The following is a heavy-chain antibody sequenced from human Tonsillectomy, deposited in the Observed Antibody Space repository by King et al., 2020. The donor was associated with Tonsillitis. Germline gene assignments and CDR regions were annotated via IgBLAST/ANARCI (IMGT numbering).Heavy chain of an antibody. V-gene: IGHV1-69*12. CDR3: EMGYSYGLENY. J-gene: IGHJ4*02. CDR2: IIPMSGTT. CDR1: GGTFSSYV. D-gene: IGHD5-18*01. Sequence: QLVQSGAEVKKPGSSVKVSCKASGGTFSSYVTNWVRQAPGQGLEWMGGIIPMSGTTNYAQEFHGRVTITADESTSTAYMELSSLRSEDTALYYCEMGYSYGLENYWGQGTQVTVSS.